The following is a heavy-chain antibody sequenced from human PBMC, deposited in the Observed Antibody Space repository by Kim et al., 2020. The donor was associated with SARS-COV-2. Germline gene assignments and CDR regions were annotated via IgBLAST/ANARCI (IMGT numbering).Heavy chain of an antibody. CDR3: TSRGYSYGKIDY. J-gene: IGHJ4*02. V-gene: IGHV3-53*01. D-gene: IGHD5-18*01. Sequence: GGSLRLSCAASGFTVSSNYMSWVRQAPGKGLEWVSVIYSGGSTYYADSVKGRFTISRDNSKNTLYLQMNSLRAEDTAVYYCTSRGYSYGKIDYWGQGTLVTFSS. CDR2: IYSGGST. CDR1: GFTVSSNY.